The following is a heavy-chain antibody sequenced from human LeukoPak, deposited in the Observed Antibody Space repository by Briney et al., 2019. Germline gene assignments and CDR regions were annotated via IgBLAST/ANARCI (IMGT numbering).Heavy chain of an antibody. CDR3: VSTAVSSTGPFDY. D-gene: IGHD2-2*01. CDR2: FDHEDGET. Sequence: ASVKVSFKVSGYTLTELSMHWVRQAPGKGLEWVGRFDHEDGETIYAQKFQGRVTITEDTSTETAYMELSSLRSEDTAVYYCVSTAVSSTGPFDYWGQGTLVTASS. J-gene: IGHJ4*02. CDR1: GYTLTELS. V-gene: IGHV1-24*01.